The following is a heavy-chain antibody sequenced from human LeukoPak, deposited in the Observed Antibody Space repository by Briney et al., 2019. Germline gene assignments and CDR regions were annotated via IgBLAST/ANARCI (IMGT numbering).Heavy chain of an antibody. D-gene: IGHD3-3*01. CDR2: LSGSGITT. CDR3: ARGPQAGEWLRF. Sequence: QPGGSLRLSCAASGFTFSNSAMSWVRQAPGKGLEWVSTLSGSGITTYYADSVKGRFTISRDNAKNSLYLQMNSLRAEDTAVYYCARGPQAGEWLRFWGQGTLVTVSS. J-gene: IGHJ4*02. V-gene: IGHV3-23*01. CDR1: GFTFSNSA.